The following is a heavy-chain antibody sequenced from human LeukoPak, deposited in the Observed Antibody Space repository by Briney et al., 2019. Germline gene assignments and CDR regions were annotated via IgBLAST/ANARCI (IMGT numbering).Heavy chain of an antibody. V-gene: IGHV1-46*01. CDR2: INPSGGST. CDR1: GYTFTSYY. Sequence: ASVKVSCKASGYTFTSYYLHWVRQAPGQGLEWMGIINPSGGSTSYAQKFQGRVTMTRDTSTSTVYMELSSLRSEDTAVYYCATPGDIYSSSGEPPFGYYYYYMDVWGKGTTVTVSS. D-gene: IGHD6-6*01. CDR3: ATPGDIYSSSGEPPFGYYYYYMDV. J-gene: IGHJ6*03.